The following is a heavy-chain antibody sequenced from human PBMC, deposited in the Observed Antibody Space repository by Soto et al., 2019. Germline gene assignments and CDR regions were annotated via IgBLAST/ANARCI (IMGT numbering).Heavy chain of an antibody. Sequence: LSLTCTVSGGSISSYYWSWIRQPPGKGLEWIGYIYYSGSTNYNPSLKSRVTISVDTSKNQFSLKLSSVTAADTAVYYCAREGGYSSSSIPFDYWGQGTLVTVSS. D-gene: IGHD6-6*01. CDR3: AREGGYSSSSIPFDY. CDR1: GGSISSYY. V-gene: IGHV4-59*01. CDR2: IYYSGST. J-gene: IGHJ4*02.